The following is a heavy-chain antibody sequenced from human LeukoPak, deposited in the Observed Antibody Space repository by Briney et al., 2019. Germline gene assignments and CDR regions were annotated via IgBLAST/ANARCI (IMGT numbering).Heavy chain of an antibody. CDR2: IIPILGSA. D-gene: IGHD5-24*01. V-gene: IGHV1-69*04. J-gene: IGHJ3*02. Sequence: GSSVKVSCKASGGTFSRYAFSWVRQAPGHGLEWMGRIIPILGSANYAQKVQDRVTITADKSTSTAYMELSSLRSEDTAVYYCARDSDGYKLSWLGNAFDIWGQGTVVTVSS. CDR3: ARDSDGYKLSWLGNAFDI. CDR1: GGTFSRYA.